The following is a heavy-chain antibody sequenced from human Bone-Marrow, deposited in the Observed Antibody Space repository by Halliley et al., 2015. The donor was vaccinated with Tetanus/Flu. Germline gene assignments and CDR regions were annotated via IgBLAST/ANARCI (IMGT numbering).Heavy chain of an antibody. CDR3: AKPLEILWFGEGKNYFDS. V-gene: IGHV3-30*18. Sequence: SLRLSCVASGFDFKHYGMHWVRQAPGKGLEWLAVILYEGSKKVYADSLRGRFTIPKNTPENTLYLQVSSLTAEDTAVYYCAKPLEILWFGEGKNYFDSWGRGTLVSVSS. CDR2: ILYEGSKK. J-gene: IGHJ4*02. CDR1: GFDFKHYG. D-gene: IGHD3-10*01.